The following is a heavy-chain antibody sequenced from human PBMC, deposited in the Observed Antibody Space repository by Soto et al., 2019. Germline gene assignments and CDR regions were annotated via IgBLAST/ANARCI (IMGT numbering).Heavy chain of an antibody. V-gene: IGHV1-69*01. CDR1: GYTFTGSS. J-gene: IGHJ3*02. CDR3: ARDHNPSLRWHDAFDI. D-gene: IGHD4-17*01. Sequence: QVQLVQSGAEVKKPGASVNVSCEASGYTFTGSSIHWVRQAPGQGLEWMGGIIPIFGTANYAQKFQGRVTITADESTSTAYMELSSLRSEDTAVYYCARDHNPSLRWHDAFDIWGQGTMVTVSS. CDR2: IIPIFGTA.